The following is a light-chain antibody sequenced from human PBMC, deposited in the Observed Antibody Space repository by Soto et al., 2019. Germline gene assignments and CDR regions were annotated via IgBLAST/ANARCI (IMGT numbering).Light chain of an antibody. CDR2: GVS. J-gene: IGLJ3*02. V-gene: IGLV2-11*01. CDR1: NSDVGGYNY. Sequence: QSALTQPRSVSGSPGQSVTISCTGTNSDVGGYNYVSWYQQYPGKAPKLMISGVSERPSGVPDRFSGSKSGNTASLTSSGLQAEYEADYYCCSYVETDTWVFGVGTKLPVL. CDR3: CSYVETDTWV.